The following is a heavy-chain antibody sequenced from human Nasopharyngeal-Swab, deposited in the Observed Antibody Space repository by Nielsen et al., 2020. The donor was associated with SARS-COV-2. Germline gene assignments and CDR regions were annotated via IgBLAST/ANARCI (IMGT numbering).Heavy chain of an antibody. V-gene: IGHV1-24*01. CDR1: GYTLPELS. CDR2: FDPEDGET. CDR3: ATSRSYCSSTSCKSDWFDP. J-gene: IGHJ5*02. Sequence: ASVKVSCKVSGYTLPELSMHWVRQAPGKGLEWMGGFDPEDGETIYAQKFQGRVTMTEDTSTDTAYMELGSLRSEDTAVYYCATSRSYCSSTSCKSDWFDPWGQGTLVTVSS. D-gene: IGHD2-2*01.